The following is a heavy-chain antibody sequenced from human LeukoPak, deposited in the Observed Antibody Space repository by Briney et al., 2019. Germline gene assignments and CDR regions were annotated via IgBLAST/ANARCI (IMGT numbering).Heavy chain of an antibody. CDR1: GGSISSYY. J-gene: IGHJ6*03. CDR2: IYYSGST. Sequence: PSETLSLTCTVSGGSISSYYWSWIRQPPGKGLEWSGYIYYSGSTNYNPSLKSRVTISVHASKNQCSLKLSSVTAADTAVYYCARRIAARSPPAYYYYMDVWGKGTTVTVSS. CDR3: ARRIAARSPPAYYYYMDV. V-gene: IGHV4-59*08. D-gene: IGHD6-6*01.